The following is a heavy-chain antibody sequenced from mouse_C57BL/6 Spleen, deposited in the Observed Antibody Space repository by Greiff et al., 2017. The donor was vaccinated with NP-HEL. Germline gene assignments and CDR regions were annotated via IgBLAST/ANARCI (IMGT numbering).Heavy chain of an antibody. CDR1: GFNIKDYY. CDR2: IDPEDGDT. J-gene: IGHJ3*01. CDR3: TTGDYYSNYRFAY. D-gene: IGHD2-5*01. V-gene: IGHV14-1*01. Sequence: DVQLQESGAELVRPGASVKLSCTASGFNIKDYYMHWVKQRPEQGLEWIGRIDPEDGDTEYAPKFQGKATMTADTASNTAYLQLSSLTSEDTAVYYCTTGDYYSNYRFAYWGQGTLVTVSA.